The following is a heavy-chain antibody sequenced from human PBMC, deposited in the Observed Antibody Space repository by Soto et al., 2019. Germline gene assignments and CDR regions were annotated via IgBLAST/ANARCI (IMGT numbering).Heavy chain of an antibody. CDR1: GGTFSTSA. Sequence: QVQLMQSGAEVKKPGSSVKVSCKASGGTFSTSAISWVRQAPGEGLEWVGGIMPVFATPDYAQQFQGRVTISADGSTTTAYLEPTSLSTDDTAVYYGARDKDRQQLGGNYYDALDVWGQGTAITVSS. V-gene: IGHV1-69*12. CDR2: IMPVFATP. CDR3: ARDKDRQQLGGNYYDALDV. D-gene: IGHD3-3*02. J-gene: IGHJ6*02.